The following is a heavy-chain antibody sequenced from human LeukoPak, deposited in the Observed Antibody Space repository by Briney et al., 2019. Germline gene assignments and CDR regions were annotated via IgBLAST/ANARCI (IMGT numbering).Heavy chain of an antibody. D-gene: IGHD6-19*01. CDR1: GFTFRNYG. Sequence: GGPLRLSCAVSGFTFRNYGMHWVRQAPGKGLEWMALIWYDGSNKYYADSVKGRFTISRDNSKNMLYLQMNSLRTEDTAVYYCATLRSDSSGWYYFDYWGQGTLVTVSS. CDR3: ATLRSDSSGWYYFDY. J-gene: IGHJ4*02. CDR2: IWYDGSNK. V-gene: IGHV3-30*02.